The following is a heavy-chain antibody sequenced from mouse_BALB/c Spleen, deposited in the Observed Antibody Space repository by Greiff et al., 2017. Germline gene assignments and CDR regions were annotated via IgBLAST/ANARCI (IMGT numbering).Heavy chain of an antibody. J-gene: IGHJ4*01. CDR2: ISNGGGST. Sequence: EVQGVESGGGLVQPGGSLKLSCAASGFTFSSYTMSWVRQTPEKRLEWVAYISNGGGSTYYPDTVKGRFTISRDNAKNTLYLQMSSLKSEDTAMYYCAGGYGIDYYAMDYWGQGTSVTVAS. CDR3: AGGYGIDYYAMDY. CDR1: GFTFSSYT. D-gene: IGHD2-14*01. V-gene: IGHV5-12-2*01.